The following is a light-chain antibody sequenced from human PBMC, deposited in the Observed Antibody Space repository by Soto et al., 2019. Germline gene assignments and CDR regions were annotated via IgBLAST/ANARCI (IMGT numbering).Light chain of an antibody. V-gene: IGLV3-1*01. CDR1: KLGDKY. J-gene: IGLJ3*02. CDR2: QDK. CDR3: QAWDSSTWV. Sequence: SYELTQPPSVSVSPGQTATISCSGDKLGDKYACWYQQKPGQSPVLVIYQDKKRPSGIPERFSGSNSGNTATLTISGTQAVDEADYYCQAWDSSTWVFGGGTKLTVL.